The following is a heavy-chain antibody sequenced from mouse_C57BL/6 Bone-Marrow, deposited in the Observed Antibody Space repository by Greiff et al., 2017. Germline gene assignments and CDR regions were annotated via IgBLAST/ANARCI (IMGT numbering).Heavy chain of an antibody. CDR3: ARGYYAIDY. J-gene: IGHJ4*01. CDR2: ISNLAYSI. CDR1: GFTFSDYG. Sequence: EVMLVESGGGLVQPGGSLKLSCAASGFTFSDYGMAWVRQAPRKGPEWVAFISNLAYSIYYADTVTGRFTISRENAKNTLYLEMSSLRSEDTAMYYCARGYYAIDYWGQGTSVTVSA. V-gene: IGHV5-15*01.